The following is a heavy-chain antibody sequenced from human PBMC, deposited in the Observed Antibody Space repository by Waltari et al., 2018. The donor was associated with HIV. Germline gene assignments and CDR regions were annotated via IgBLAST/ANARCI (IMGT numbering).Heavy chain of an antibody. J-gene: IGHJ6*02. CDR3: ARVVNYGDNSVYYGMDV. D-gene: IGHD4-17*01. CDR1: GYTFTDYY. CDR2: INLNSCVT. V-gene: IGHV1-2*06. Sequence: QVQLVQSGAEVKKTGASVKVSCKASGYTFTDYYIYWVRQAPGQGLEWMGLINLNSCVTNYAQKFQGRVIMTRDMSISTAYVELSRMRSDDTAVYYCARVVNYGDNSVYYGMDVWGQGTTVTVSS.